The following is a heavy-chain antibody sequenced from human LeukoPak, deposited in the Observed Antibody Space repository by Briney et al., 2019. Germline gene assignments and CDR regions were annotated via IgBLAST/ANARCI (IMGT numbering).Heavy chain of an antibody. J-gene: IGHJ4*02. CDR2: ISGSGGST. CDR1: GFTFSSDW. V-gene: IGHV3-23*01. CDR3: AKDHYYDSSGYGI. D-gene: IGHD3-22*01. Sequence: PGGSLRLSCAASGFTFSSDWMRWVRQAPGKGLEWVSAISGSGGSTYYADSVKGRFTISRDNSKNTLYLQMNSLRAEDTAVYYCAKDHYYDSSGYGIRGQGTLVTVSS.